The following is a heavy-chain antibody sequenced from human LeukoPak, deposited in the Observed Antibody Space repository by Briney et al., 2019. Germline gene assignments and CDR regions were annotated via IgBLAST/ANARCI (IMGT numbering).Heavy chain of an antibody. J-gene: IGHJ4*02. CDR2: IYSGGST. D-gene: IGHD3-9*01. CDR3: AREHYNVLTGRGGYFDY. Sequence: GGSLRLSCAASGFTVSSNYMSWVRQAPGKGLEWVSVIYSGGSTYYADSVKGRFTISRDNSKNTLYLQMNSLRAEDTAVYYCAREHYNVLTGRGGYFDYWGQGTLVTVSS. V-gene: IGHV3-53*01. CDR1: GFTVSSNY.